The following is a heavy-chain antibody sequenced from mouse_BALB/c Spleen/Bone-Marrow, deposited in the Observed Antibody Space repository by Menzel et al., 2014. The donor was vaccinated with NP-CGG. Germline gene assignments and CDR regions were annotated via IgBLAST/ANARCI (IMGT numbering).Heavy chain of an antibody. CDR3: ASGDY. V-gene: IGHV1S56*01. CDR2: IYLGNVNT. CDR1: GYTFTSYC. Sequence: VQLQQSGPELVKPGASVRISCKASGYTFTSYCIHWVKQRPGQGLEWIGWIYLGNVNTKYNEKFKGKATLTADKSSSTAYMQFSSLTSEDSAVYFCASGDYWGQGTTLTVSS. J-gene: IGHJ2*01.